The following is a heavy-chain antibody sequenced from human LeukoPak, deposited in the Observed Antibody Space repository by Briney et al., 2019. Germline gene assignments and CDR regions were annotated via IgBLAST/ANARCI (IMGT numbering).Heavy chain of an antibody. CDR3: AKYTYCGYAPFYYYSMDV. V-gene: IGHV3-23*01. J-gene: IGHJ6*02. CDR2: ISGSGGTT. CDR1: GFTFSSHA. Sequence: GGSLRLSCAASGFTFSSHAMSWVRQGPGKGLEWVSAISGSGGTTYYADSVKGRFTISRDNSKNTLYLQMNSLRAEDTAVYYCAKYTYCGYAPFYYYSMDVWGQGTTVTVSS. D-gene: IGHD5-12*01.